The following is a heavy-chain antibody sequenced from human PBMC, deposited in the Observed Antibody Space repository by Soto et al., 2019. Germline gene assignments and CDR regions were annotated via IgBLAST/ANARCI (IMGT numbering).Heavy chain of an antibody. V-gene: IGHV1-69*12. Sequence: QVQLVQSGAEVKKPGSSVKVSCKASGGTFSSYAISWVRQAPGQGLEWMGGIIPIFGTADYAQKFQGRVTITADESTSTAYVDLSSLRSEDTAVYYCARHLGGNHYYGMDVWGQGTTVTVSS. CDR3: ARHLGGNHYYGMDV. D-gene: IGHD3-16*01. CDR1: GGTFSSYA. CDR2: IIPIFGTA. J-gene: IGHJ6*02.